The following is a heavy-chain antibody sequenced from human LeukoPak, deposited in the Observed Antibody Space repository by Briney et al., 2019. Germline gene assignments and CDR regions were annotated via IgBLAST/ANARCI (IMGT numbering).Heavy chain of an antibody. CDR3: VRPTAGGDYFDAFDF. V-gene: IGHV4-34*01. J-gene: IGHJ3*01. CDR1: GGSLSTYY. CDR2: FNHSGGT. Sequence: PSETLSLTCTVSGGSLSTYYWSWIRQPPGKGLEWIGEFNHSGGTNYNPSLKSRVTISVDTSKNQFSLKVSSMTAADTAVYYCVRPTAGGDYFDAFDFWGQGTVVTVSS. D-gene: IGHD4-17*01.